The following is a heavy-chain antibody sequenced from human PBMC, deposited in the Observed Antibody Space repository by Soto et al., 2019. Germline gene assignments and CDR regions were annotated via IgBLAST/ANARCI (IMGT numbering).Heavy chain of an antibody. CDR3: ARDGRACSIFGETMDV. V-gene: IGHV1-18*01. CDR2: IAAYRGDT. D-gene: IGHD3-3*01. CDR1: GYTFTNYA. J-gene: IGHJ6*02. Sequence: ASVKGSCKTSGYTFTNYAINCIRPAPGPGRQWMGRIAAYRGDTKYAPRAQDSLTVSTSPSTPPAYMELRSLRSDDTAVYYCARDGRACSIFGETMDVWGQGTTVTVSS.